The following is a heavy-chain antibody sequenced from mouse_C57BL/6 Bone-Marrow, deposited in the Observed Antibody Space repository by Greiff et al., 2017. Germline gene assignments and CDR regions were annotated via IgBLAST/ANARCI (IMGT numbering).Heavy chain of an antibody. V-gene: IGHV1-55*01. CDR2: IYPGSGST. CDR3: EIQHGAMDY. J-gene: IGHJ4*01. D-gene: IGHD3-1*01. Sequence: QVQLQQPGAELVKPGASVTMSCKASGYTFTSYWITWVKQRPGQGLEWIGVIYPGSGSTNYNEKFKSKATLTVDTSSSTAYMQLSSLTSEDSPVYFCEIQHGAMDYWGTGTTVTVS. CDR1: GYTFTSYW.